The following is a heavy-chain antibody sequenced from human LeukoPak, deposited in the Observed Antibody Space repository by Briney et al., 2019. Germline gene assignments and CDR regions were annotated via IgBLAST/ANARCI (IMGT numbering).Heavy chain of an antibody. V-gene: IGHV3-48*03. J-gene: IGHJ4*02. D-gene: IGHD5-18*01. CDR2: ISSSGSTI. Sequence: GGSLRLSCAASGFTFSSFEMNWVRQAPGKRLEWVSYISSSGSTIYYADSVKGRFTISRDNAKNSLYLQMSSLRAEDTAVYYCARDRSYGSFNYWGQGTLVTVSS. CDR3: ARDRSYGSFNY. CDR1: GFTFSSFE.